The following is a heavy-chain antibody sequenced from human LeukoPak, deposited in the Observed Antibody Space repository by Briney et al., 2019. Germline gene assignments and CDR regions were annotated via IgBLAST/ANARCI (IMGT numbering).Heavy chain of an antibody. Sequence: GGPLDLPVEASGFTFNNNGWHGFGQAPGKGREGLAVISYTGNTKYYVDSVKGRFTISRDNSKNTLYLQMNSLRAEDTAVYYCVKESDEYSSSSSDYWGQGTLVTVSS. CDR3: VKESDEYSSSSSDY. CDR2: ISYTGNTK. D-gene: IGHD6-6*01. CDR1: GFTFNNNG. J-gene: IGHJ4*02. V-gene: IGHV3-30*18.